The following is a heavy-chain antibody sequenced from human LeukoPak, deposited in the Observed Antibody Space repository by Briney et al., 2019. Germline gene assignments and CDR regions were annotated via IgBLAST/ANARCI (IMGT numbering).Heavy chain of an antibody. J-gene: IGHJ6*04. CDR2: IIPIFGTA. V-gene: IGHV1-69*13. CDR1: GGTFSSYT. CDR3: ARLMDYYASGTYGRYAMDV. Sequence: SVKVSCKASGGTFSSYTISWVRQAPGQGLEWMGGIIPIFGTANYAQKFQGRVAITADESTSTAYMELNSLRSEDTAMYYCARLMDYYASGTYGRYAMDVWGKGTTVTVTS. D-gene: IGHD3-10*01.